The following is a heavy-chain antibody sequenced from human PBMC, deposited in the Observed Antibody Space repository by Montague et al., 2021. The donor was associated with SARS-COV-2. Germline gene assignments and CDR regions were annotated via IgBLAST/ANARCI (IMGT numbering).Heavy chain of an antibody. Sequence: SETLSLTCTVSGASMSGSYWGWVRQPPGKGLEWIGEINHSGSTNYNPSLKSRVTISVDTSKNQFSLKLSSVTAADTAVYYCARSKPVSSFYYYYGMDVWGQGTTVTVSS. D-gene: IGHD1-14*01. CDR2: INHSGST. CDR3: ARSKPVSSFYYYYGMDV. CDR1: GASMSGSY. V-gene: IGHV4-34*01. J-gene: IGHJ6*02.